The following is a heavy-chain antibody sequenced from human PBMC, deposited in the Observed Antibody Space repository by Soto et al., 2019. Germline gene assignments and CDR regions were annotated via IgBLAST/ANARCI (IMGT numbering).Heavy chain of an antibody. V-gene: IGHV1-2*02. D-gene: IGHD5-12*01. CDR3: FGLIVATMGGYYGMDV. CDR2: INPNSGGT. CDR1: GYTFTGYY. J-gene: IGHJ6*02. Sequence: GASVKVSCKASGYTFTGYYMHWVRQAPGQGLEWMGWINPNSGGTNYAQKFQGRVTMTRDTSISTAYMELSRLRSDDTAVYYCFGLIVATMGGYYGMDVWGQGTTVTVSS.